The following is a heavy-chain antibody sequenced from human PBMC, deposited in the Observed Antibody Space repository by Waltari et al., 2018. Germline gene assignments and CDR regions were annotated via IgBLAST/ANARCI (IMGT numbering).Heavy chain of an antibody. CDR2: IIPIFGTA. V-gene: IGHV1-69*13. J-gene: IGHJ6*02. Sequence: QVQLVQSGAEVKKPGSSVKVSCKASGGTFSSYASSWVRQAPGKGLEWMGGIIPIFGTANYAQKFQGRVTITAYESTSTAYMELSSLRSEDTAVYYCAREVAAAVTDYYYGMDVWGQGTTVTVSS. D-gene: IGHD6-13*01. CDR1: GGTFSSYA. CDR3: AREVAAAVTDYYYGMDV.